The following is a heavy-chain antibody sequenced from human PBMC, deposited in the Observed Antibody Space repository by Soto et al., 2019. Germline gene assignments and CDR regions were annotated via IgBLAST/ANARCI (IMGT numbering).Heavy chain of an antibody. J-gene: IGHJ4*02. D-gene: IGHD6-19*01. V-gene: IGHV3-48*03. CDR1: GFTFSSYE. CDR3: AGSGWYFDY. CDR2: ISSSGSTI. Sequence: PGGSLRLSCGASGFTFSSYEMNWVRQAPGKGLEWVSYISSSGSTIHYADSVKGRFTISRDNAKNSLYLQMNSLRAEDTAVYYCAGSGWYFDYWGQGTLVTSPQ.